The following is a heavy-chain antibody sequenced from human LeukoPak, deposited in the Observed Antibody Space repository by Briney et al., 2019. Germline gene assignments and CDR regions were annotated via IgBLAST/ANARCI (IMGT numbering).Heavy chain of an antibody. CDR2: IYPGDSDT. CDR3: ARQPTNGPFNH. CDR1: GYSFTNYW. Sequence: GESLKISCKGSGYSFTNYWIAWVRQMPGKGLEWMGIIYPGDSDTRYSPSFQGQVTISADKSISTVYLQWSSLEASDAAMYYCARQPTNGPFNHWGQGTLVTVSS. D-gene: IGHD2-8*01. J-gene: IGHJ4*02. V-gene: IGHV5-51*01.